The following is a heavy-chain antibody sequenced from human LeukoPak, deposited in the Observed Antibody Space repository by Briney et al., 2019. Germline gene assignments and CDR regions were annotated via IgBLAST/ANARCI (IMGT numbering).Heavy chain of an antibody. V-gene: IGHV3-23*01. D-gene: IGHD3-22*01. Sequence: GSLRLSCAASGFTFSSYAMSWVRQAPGKGLEWVSAISGSGGSTYYADSVKGRFTISRDNSKNTLYLQMNSLRAEDTAVYYCAKLPGPRGRITMIVVVDYWGQGTLVTVSS. CDR2: ISGSGGST. J-gene: IGHJ4*02. CDR1: GFTFSSYA. CDR3: AKLPGPRGRITMIVVVDY.